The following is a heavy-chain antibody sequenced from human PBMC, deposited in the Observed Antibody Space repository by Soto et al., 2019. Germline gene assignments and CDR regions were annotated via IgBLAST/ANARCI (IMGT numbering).Heavy chain of an antibody. CDR2: TIPIFGTA. J-gene: IGHJ6*02. CDR1: GGTFSSYA. V-gene: IGHV1-69*13. CDR3: ARTIAAAGTYYYYGMDV. Sequence: SVKVSCKASGGTFSSYAISWVRQAPGQGLEWMGGTIPIFGTANYAQKFQGRVTITADESTGTAYMELSSLRSEDTAVYYCARTIAAAGTYYYYGMDVWGQGTTVTVSS. D-gene: IGHD6-13*01.